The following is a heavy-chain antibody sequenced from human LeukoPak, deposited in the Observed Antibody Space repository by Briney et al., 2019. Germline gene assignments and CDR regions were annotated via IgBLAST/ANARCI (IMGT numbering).Heavy chain of an antibody. D-gene: IGHD6-19*01. CDR2: INAGNGNT. V-gene: IGHV1-3*01. CDR3: ARQISSGWPRAEYFQH. J-gene: IGHJ1*01. Sequence: GASVKVSCKASGYTFTSYAMHWVRQAPGQRLEWMGWINAGNGNTKYSQKFQGRVTITRDTSASTAYMELSSLRSEDTAVYYCARQISSGWPRAEYFQHWGQGTLVTVSS. CDR1: GYTFTSYA.